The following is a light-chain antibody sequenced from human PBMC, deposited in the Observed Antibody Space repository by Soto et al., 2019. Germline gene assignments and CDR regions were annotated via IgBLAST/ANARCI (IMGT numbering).Light chain of an antibody. Sequence: EIVMTQSPATLSVPPGERATLSCRASQSVSSNLAWYQQKPGQAPRLLIFHTSARATGVPARFSGSGSGTEFTLTISSLQSEEFAVYYCQQYNDWPLTFGQGTKVEIK. CDR2: HTS. CDR1: QSVSSN. CDR3: QQYNDWPLT. J-gene: IGKJ1*01. V-gene: IGKV3-15*01.